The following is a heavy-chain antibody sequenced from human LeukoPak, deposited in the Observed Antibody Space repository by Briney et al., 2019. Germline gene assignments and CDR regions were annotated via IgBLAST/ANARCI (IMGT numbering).Heavy chain of an antibody. CDR1: GGTFSSYA. D-gene: IGHD3-10*01. CDR3: ARSSYGSGIHEVGSDY. Sequence: GASVKVSCKASGGTFSSYAISWVRQAPGQGLEWMGRIIPILGIANYAQKFQGRVTITADKSTSTAYMELSSLRSGDTAVYYCARSSYGSGIHEVGSDYWGQGTLVTVSS. V-gene: IGHV1-69*04. J-gene: IGHJ4*02. CDR2: IIPILGIA.